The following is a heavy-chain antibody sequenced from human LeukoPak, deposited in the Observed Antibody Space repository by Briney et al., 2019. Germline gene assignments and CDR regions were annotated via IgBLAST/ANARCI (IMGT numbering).Heavy chain of an antibody. CDR1: GFTFSSYA. Sequence: PGGSLRLSCAASGFTFSSYAMHWVRQAPGKGLEWVAVISYDGGNKYYADSVKGRFTISRDNSKNTLYLQMNSLRAEDTAVYYCAKDMATTVSGGAYWGQGTLVTVSS. D-gene: IGHD4-11*01. CDR3: AKDMATTVSGGAY. J-gene: IGHJ4*02. V-gene: IGHV3-30*04. CDR2: ISYDGGNK.